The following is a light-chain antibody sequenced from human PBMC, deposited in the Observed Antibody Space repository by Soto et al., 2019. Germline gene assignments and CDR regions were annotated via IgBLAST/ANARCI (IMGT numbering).Light chain of an antibody. V-gene: IGKV3-11*01. CDR2: DAS. J-gene: IGKJ2*01. CDR1: QSVSSY. Sequence: EIVLTQSPATLSLSPGERATLSCRASQSVSSYLAWYQQKPGQAPRLLIYDASNRATGIPARFSGSGSGTDFTLTISSLAPEDFAVYYCQQRSNPHTFGQGTKLEIK. CDR3: QQRSNPHT.